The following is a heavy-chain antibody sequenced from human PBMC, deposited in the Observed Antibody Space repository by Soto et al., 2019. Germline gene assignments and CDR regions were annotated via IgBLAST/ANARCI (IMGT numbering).Heavy chain of an antibody. Sequence: GASVKVSCKASGYTFTSYAMHWVRQAPGQRLEWMGWINAGNGNTKYSQKFQGRVTITRDTSASTAYMELSSLRSEDTAVYYCARGPGPSTVTTDYYYYGMDVWGQGTTVTVSS. CDR1: GYTFTSYA. J-gene: IGHJ6*02. D-gene: IGHD4-4*01. V-gene: IGHV1-3*01. CDR3: ARGPGPSTVTTDYYYYGMDV. CDR2: INAGNGNT.